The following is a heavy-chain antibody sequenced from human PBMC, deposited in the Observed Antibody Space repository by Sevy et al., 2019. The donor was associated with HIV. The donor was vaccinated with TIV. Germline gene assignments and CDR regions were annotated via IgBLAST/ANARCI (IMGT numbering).Heavy chain of an antibody. CDR3: AKDLYAYYYDSSGYYSSFDY. D-gene: IGHD3-22*01. CDR2: ISGSGGST. CDR1: GFIFTDYY. Sequence: GGSLRLSCAASGFIFTDYYMAWVRQAPGKGLEWVSAISGSGGSTYYADSVKGRFTISRDNSKNTLYLQMNSLRAEDTAVYYCAKDLYAYYYDSSGYYSSFDYWGQGTLVTVSS. V-gene: IGHV3-23*01. J-gene: IGHJ4*02.